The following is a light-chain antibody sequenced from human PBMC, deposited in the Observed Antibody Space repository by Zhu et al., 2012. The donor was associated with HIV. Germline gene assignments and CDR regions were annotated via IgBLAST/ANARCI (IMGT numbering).Light chain of an antibody. CDR3: QQRRNWPLT. V-gene: IGKV3-11*01. Sequence: IVLTRSPATLSLSPGERATLSCRASQSIDRFLAWYQQKPGQAPRLLIYDGSKRATGIPARFSGSGSGTDFTLTISSLESEDFALYYCQQRRNWPLTFGGGTKVEI. CDR1: QSIDRF. J-gene: IGKJ4*01. CDR2: DGS.